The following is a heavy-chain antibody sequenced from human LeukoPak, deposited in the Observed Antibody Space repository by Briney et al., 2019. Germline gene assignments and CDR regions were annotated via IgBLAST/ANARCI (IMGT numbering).Heavy chain of an antibody. CDR3: ARLNSDDSSGYYGPFDR. D-gene: IGHD3-22*01. V-gene: IGHV4-59*01. Sequence: PSETLSLTCDVSGGSISTYYWNWIRQPPGKGLEWIGYIYYSGNTYFNPSLKSRVTMSVDKSKNRCSLKLTSVTAADTAIYYCARLNSDDSSGYYGPFDRWGQGTLVSVSS. CDR2: IYYSGNT. CDR1: GGSISTYY. J-gene: IGHJ5*02.